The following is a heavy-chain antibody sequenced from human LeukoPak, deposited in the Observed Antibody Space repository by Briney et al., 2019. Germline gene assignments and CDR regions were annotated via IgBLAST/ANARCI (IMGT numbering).Heavy chain of an antibody. V-gene: IGHV5-51*01. J-gene: IGHJ4*02. CDR3: ARQQGYCYDSSGYSPGY. CDR2: IYPGDSDT. D-gene: IGHD3-22*01. CDR1: GYSFTSYW. Sequence: GESLKISCKGSGYSFTSYWIGWVRQMPGKGLEWMGIIYPGDSDTRYSPSFQGQVTISADKSISTAYLQWSSLKASDTAMYYCARQQGYCYDSSGYSPGYWGQGTLVTVSS.